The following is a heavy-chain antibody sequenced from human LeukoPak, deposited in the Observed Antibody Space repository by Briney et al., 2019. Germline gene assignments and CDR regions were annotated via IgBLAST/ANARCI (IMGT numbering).Heavy chain of an antibody. Sequence: GGSLRLSCAASGFTFNTYWMHWVRQAPGKGLVWVSRVTPDGSRTAYADSVMGRFTISRDNAKNMLYLQMNSLRAEDTAVYYCASGVYDSLYYFDYWGRGTLVTVSS. J-gene: IGHJ4*02. CDR1: GFTFNTYW. D-gene: IGHD5/OR15-5a*01. CDR2: VTPDGSRT. V-gene: IGHV3-74*01. CDR3: ASGVYDSLYYFDY.